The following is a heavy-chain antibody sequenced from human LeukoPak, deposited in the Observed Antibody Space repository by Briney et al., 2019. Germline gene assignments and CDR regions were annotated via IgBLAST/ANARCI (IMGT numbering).Heavy chain of an antibody. CDR2: ISPSGGNT. CDR1: GFTFSSYG. Sequence: GGSLRLPCAASGFTFSSYGLSWVRQAPGKGLKWVSGISPSGGNTYYTDSVKGHFTISRDNSKNTLYLQMNSLRAEDTAVYYCAKDRRAGSYDYWGQGTLVTVSS. J-gene: IGHJ4*02. D-gene: IGHD3-10*01. CDR3: AKDRRAGSYDY. V-gene: IGHV3-23*01.